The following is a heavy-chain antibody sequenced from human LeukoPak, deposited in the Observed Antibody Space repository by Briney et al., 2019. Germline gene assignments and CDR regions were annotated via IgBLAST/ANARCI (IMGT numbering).Heavy chain of an antibody. CDR1: GGSISSGDYY. V-gene: IGHV4-30-4*08. J-gene: IGHJ4*02. CDR2: IYYSGST. D-gene: IGHD6-13*01. CDR3: ASEAAYSSTWYYFDY. Sequence: SQTLSLTCTVSGGSISSGDYYWGWIRQPPGKGLEWIGYIYYSGSTYYNPSLQSRITISVDTSKNQFSLSLSSVPAADTAVYYCASEAAYSSTWYYFDYWGQGTLVTVSS.